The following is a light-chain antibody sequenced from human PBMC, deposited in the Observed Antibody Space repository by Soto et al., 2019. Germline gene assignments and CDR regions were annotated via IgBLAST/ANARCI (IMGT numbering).Light chain of an antibody. J-gene: IGKJ5*01. Sequence: VVLTQSPATLSLSPGERATLSCRTSLSVSVYLDWYQQKPGQAPRLLISDASTRATGIPARFSGSGSGTEFTLTISSLQSEDFAVYYWQQRVDWLTFGGGTRLEIK. CDR3: QQRVDWLT. CDR1: LSVSVY. V-gene: IGKV3-11*01. CDR2: DAS.